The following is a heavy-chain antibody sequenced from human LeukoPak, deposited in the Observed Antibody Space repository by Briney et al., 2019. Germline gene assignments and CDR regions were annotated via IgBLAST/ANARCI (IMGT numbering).Heavy chain of an antibody. V-gene: IGHV3-66*02. Sequence: GGSLRLSCAASGFTVSSNYMSWVRQAPGKGLEWVSVIYSGCSTYYADSVKGRFTISRDNSKNTLYLQMNSLRAEDTAVYYCARAVRSITIFGVVRWFDPWGQGTLVTVSS. J-gene: IGHJ5*02. CDR3: ARAVRSITIFGVVRWFDP. CDR2: IYSGCST. CDR1: GFTVSSNY. D-gene: IGHD3-3*01.